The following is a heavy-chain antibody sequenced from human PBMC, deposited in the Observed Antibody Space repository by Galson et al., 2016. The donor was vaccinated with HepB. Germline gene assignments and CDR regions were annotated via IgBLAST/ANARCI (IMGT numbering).Heavy chain of an antibody. CDR1: GFVFNNYA. D-gene: IGHD5-24*01. CDR3: AGAVRDGHPSFG. V-gene: IGHV3-23*01. CDR2: ISSNGHNT. Sequence: SLRLSCAASGFVFNNYAMTWVRQAPGKGLEWVSSISSNGHNTYYADSVKGRFSISRDHSRDTLYLLINSLRAEDTAVYYCAGAVRDGHPSFGWGQGTLVTVSS. J-gene: IGHJ4*02.